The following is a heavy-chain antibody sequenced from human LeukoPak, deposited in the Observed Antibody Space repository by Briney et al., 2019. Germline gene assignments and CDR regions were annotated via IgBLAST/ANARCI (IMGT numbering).Heavy chain of an antibody. V-gene: IGHV4-39*01. J-gene: IGHJ6*02. CDR1: GGSISSVSYN. CDR3: ARQGRLYYYYGMDV. Sequence: SETLSLTCTVSGGSISSVSYNWSWIRQPPGKGLEWIGSIYYSGSTYYNPSLKSRVTISVDTSKNQFSLKLSSVTAADTAVYYCARQGRLYYYYGMDVWGQGTTVTVSS. CDR2: IYYSGST.